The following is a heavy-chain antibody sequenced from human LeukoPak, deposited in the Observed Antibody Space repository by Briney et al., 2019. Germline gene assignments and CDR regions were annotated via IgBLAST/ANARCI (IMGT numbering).Heavy chain of an antibody. CDR1: GFTFSSYA. CDR3: ATRYYYDSSGYRDIDY. Sequence: PGGSLRLSCAASGFTFSSYAMSWVRQAPGKGLERVSAISGSGGSTYYADSVKGRFTISRDNSKNTLYLQMNSLRAEDTAVYYCATRYYYDSSGYRDIDYWGQGTLVTVSS. V-gene: IGHV3-23*01. CDR2: ISGSGGST. J-gene: IGHJ4*02. D-gene: IGHD3-22*01.